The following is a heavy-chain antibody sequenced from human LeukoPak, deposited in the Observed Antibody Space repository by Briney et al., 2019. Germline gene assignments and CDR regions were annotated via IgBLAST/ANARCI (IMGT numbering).Heavy chain of an antibody. Sequence: SETLSLTCTVSGGSISSYYWSWIRQPPGKGLEWIGYIYYSGSTNYNPSLKSRVTISVDTSKNQFSLKLSSVTAADTAVYYCARDRTYSGNYFDYWGQGTLVTVSS. D-gene: IGHD1-26*01. CDR2: IYYSGST. CDR3: ARDRTYSGNYFDY. CDR1: GGSISSYY. V-gene: IGHV4-59*01. J-gene: IGHJ4*02.